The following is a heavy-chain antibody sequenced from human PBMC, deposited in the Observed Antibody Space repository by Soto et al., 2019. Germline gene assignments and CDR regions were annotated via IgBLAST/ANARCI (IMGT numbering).Heavy chain of an antibody. CDR2: IIPIFGTA. V-gene: IGHV1-69*01. D-gene: IGHD3-22*01. CDR3: ARSGQIGIVVVTHFDY. CDR1: GGTFSSYA. J-gene: IGHJ4*02. Sequence: QVQLVQSGAEVKKPGSSVKVSCKASGGTFSSYAISWVRQAPGQGLEWMGGIIPIFGTANYAQKFQGRVTLTADESTSTAYMERSSLRSEDTAVYYCARSGQIGIVVVTHFDYWGQGTLVTVSS.